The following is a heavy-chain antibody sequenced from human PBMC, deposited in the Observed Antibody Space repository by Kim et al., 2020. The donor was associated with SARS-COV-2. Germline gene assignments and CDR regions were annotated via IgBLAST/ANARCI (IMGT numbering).Heavy chain of an antibody. V-gene: IGHV4-34*01. CDR1: GGSFSGYY. D-gene: IGHD3-3*01. Sequence: SETLSLTCAVYGGSFSGYYWSWIRQPPGKGLEWIGEINHSGSTNYNPSLKSRVIISVDTSKNQFSLNLSTVTAADTAVYYCARGHYDFWSGYIRSFDYWGQGTLVTVSS. J-gene: IGHJ4*02. CDR2: INHSGST. CDR3: ARGHYDFWSGYIRSFDY.